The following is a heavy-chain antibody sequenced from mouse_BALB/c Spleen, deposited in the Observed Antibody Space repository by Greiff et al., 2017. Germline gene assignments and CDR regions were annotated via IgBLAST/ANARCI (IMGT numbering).Heavy chain of an antibody. V-gene: IGHV3-2*02. D-gene: IGHD1-1*01. Sequence: EVKLVESGPGLVKPSQSLSLTCTVTGYSITSDYAWNWIRQFPGNKLEWMGYISYSGSTSYNPSLKSRISITRDTSKNQFFLQLNSVTTEDTATYYCARSGLRGAMDYWGQGTSVTVSS. CDR1: GYSITSDYA. CDR2: ISYSGST. J-gene: IGHJ4*01. CDR3: ARSGLRGAMDY.